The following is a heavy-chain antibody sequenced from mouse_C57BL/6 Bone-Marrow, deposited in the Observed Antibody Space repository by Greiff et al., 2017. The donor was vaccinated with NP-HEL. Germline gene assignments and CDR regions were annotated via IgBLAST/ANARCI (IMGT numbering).Heavy chain of an antibody. D-gene: IGHD1-1*01. CDR2: IDPADSYT. V-gene: IGHV1-59*01. CDR3: ARNSYYYGSHYAMDY. CDR1: GSTFPGYW. J-gene: IGHJ4*01. Sequence: QLQQPGAELVRPGPSVRLSCRASGSTFPGYWWPWVKQRLGQGLEWIGVIDPADSYTNYNQKFKGKATLTVDTSSSTAYMQLSSLTSEDSAVYYCARNSYYYGSHYAMDYWGQGTSVTVSS.